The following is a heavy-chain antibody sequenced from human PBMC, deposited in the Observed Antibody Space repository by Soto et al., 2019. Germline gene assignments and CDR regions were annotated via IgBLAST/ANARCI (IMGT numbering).Heavy chain of an antibody. J-gene: IGHJ4*02. CDR3: ARDKITGLFDY. Sequence: QVQLQQWGAGLLKPSETLSLTCAVYGGSFSGYSWTWIRQPPGTGLEWIGEINHSGSTNYNPSLKSRVTISVDTSKNQFSQKMTSVTAADTAEYYCARDKITGLFDYWGQGTLVTVSS. D-gene: IGHD2-8*02. CDR2: INHSGST. V-gene: IGHV4-34*01. CDR1: GGSFSGYS.